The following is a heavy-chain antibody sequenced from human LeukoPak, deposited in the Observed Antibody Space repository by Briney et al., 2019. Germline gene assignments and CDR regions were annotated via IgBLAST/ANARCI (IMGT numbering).Heavy chain of an antibody. CDR1: GGSFSGYY. CDR2: INHSGRT. CDR3: ARGGFAAAGASFYYGMDV. J-gene: IGHJ6*02. D-gene: IGHD6-13*01. V-gene: IGHV4-34*01. Sequence: SETLSLTCAVYGGSFSGYYWNWIRQPPGKGLEWIGEINHSGRTNYNPSLKSRVSISVHTAKNQFSLKVNSVTAADTAVYYCARGGFAAAGASFYYGMDVWGQGTTVTVSS.